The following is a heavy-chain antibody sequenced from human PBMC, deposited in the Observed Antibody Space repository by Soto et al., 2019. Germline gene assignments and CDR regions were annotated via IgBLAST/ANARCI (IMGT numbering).Heavy chain of an antibody. J-gene: IGHJ3*01. CDR2: ISPTDSDT. D-gene: IGHD2-15*01. CDR3: ARQGPYITFDV. Sequence: GESLKISCQGSGYRFTNNWIGWVRQMPGKGLEWMGIISPTDSDTRYSPSFQGQVTISVDKSISTAYLQWSSLKASDTAMYYCARQGPYITFDVWGQGTMVTVSS. CDR1: GYRFTNNW. V-gene: IGHV5-51*01.